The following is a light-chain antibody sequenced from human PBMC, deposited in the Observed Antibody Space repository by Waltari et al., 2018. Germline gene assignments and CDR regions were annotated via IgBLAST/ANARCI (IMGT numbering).Light chain of an antibody. J-gene: IGLJ2*01. CDR3: ATWDDSRSF. CDR1: GSNIKSSY. CDR2: END. V-gene: IGLV1-47*01. Sequence: QSVLTQPPSVSGTPGQRLTISCSGSGSNIKSSYIYWYQKLAGSAPKLLIFENDRRPSGVPDRFSASNAGTSASLAINGLRSEDEALYYCATWDDSRSFFGGGTKLTVL.